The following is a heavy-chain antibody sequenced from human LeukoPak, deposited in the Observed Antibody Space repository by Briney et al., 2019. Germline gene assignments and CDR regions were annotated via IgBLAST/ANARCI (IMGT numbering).Heavy chain of an antibody. V-gene: IGHV3-30*18. CDR2: ISYDGSNK. CDR1: GFTFSSYG. CDR3: AKPPGILTGYYPFDY. Sequence: GGCLRLSCAASGFTFSSYGMHWVRQAPGKGLEWVAVISYDGSNKYYADSVKGRFTISRDNSKNTLYLQMNSLRAEDTAVYYCAKPPGILTGYYPFDYWGQGTMVTVSS. D-gene: IGHD3-9*01. J-gene: IGHJ4*02.